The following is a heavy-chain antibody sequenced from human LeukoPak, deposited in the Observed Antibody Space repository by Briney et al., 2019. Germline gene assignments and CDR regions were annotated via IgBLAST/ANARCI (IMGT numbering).Heavy chain of an antibody. CDR3: AKERGNVYSGNYYRLPDL. V-gene: IGHV1-46*01. CDR1: GYTFTSYH. Sequence: ASVKVSCKASGYTFTSYHLHWVRQAPGLGLEWVGIINPSDDSTNYAQKFQGRVTVTSDMSTSTAYMELSGLRSEDTAVYYCAKERGNVYSGNYYRLPDLWGQGTLVTVSS. D-gene: IGHD1-26*01. CDR2: INPSDDST. J-gene: IGHJ4*02.